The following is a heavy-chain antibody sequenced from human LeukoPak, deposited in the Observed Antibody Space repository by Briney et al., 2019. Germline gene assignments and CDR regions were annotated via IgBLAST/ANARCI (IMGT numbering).Heavy chain of an antibody. CDR3: ARDYD. CDR1: GFTFSTNW. V-gene: IGHV3-7*04. J-gene: IGHJ4*02. CDR2: IKQDGSEK. Sequence: GGSLRLSCAASGFTFSTNWMSWVRQAPGKGLEWVANIKQDGSEKYYVDSVKGRFTISRDNAKNSLYLQMNSLRADDTAVYYCARDYDWGQGILVTVSS. D-gene: IGHD3-16*01.